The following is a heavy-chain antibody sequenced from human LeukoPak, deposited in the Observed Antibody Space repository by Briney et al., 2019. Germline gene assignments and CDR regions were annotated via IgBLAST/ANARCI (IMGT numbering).Heavy chain of an antibody. V-gene: IGHV4-59*01. CDR1: GGSISSYY. CDR3: ARDRGGNADFDY. Sequence: SETLSLTCTVSGGSISSYYWSWIRQPPGKGLEWIGYIYYSGSINYNPSLKSRVTISVDTSKNQFSLRLSSVTAADTAVYYCARDRGGNADFDYWGQGTLVTVSS. J-gene: IGHJ4*02. CDR2: IYYSGSI. D-gene: IGHD4-23*01.